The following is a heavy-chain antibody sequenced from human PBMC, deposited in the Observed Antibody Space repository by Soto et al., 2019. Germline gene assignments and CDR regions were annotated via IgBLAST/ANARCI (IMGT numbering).Heavy chain of an antibody. D-gene: IGHD6-19*01. J-gene: IGHJ4*02. V-gene: IGHV1-18*01. CDR2: ISAYNGNT. CDR1: GYTFTSYG. CDR3: ARSRDSSGWYYFDY. Sequence: GASVKVSCKASGYTFTSYGISWVRQAPGQGLEWMGWISAYNGNTNYAQKLQGRVTMTTDTSTSTAYMELRSLRSDGTAVYYCARSRDSSGWYYFDYWGQGTLVTVSS.